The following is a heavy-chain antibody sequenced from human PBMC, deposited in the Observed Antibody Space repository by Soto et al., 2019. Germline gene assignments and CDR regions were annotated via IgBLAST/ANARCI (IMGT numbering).Heavy chain of an antibody. J-gene: IGHJ6*02. V-gene: IGHV3-23*01. Sequence: EVQLLESGGGLVQPGGSLRLSCAASGFNFNSHAMTWVRQAPGKGLEWVSTISANIISTYYADSVKGRFTISRDNSKNTLYLQMSSLRVEDTAVYHCARVDTPTVRVGMDVWGHATTVTVSS. CDR3: ARVDTPTVRVGMDV. D-gene: IGHD2-15*01. CDR1: GFNFNSHA. CDR2: ISANIIST.